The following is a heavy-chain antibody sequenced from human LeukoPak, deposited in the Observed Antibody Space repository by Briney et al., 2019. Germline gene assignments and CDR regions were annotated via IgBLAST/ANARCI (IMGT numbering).Heavy chain of an antibody. Sequence: ASVKVSCKASGYTFTGYYMHWVRQAPGQGLEWLGRINPNTGGTNSAQKFQGRVTMTRDTSINTSYMDLSRLTSDDTAVYYCARGGSGWYGDAWGKGTTVTVSS. CDR3: ARGGSGWYGDA. CDR2: INPNTGGT. J-gene: IGHJ6*04. CDR1: GYTFTGYY. D-gene: IGHD6-19*01. V-gene: IGHV1-2*06.